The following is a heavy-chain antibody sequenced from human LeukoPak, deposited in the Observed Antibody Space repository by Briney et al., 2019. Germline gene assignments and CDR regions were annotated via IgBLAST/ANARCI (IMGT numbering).Heavy chain of an antibody. Sequence: PGGSLRLSFAASGFTFSSYSMNWVRQAPGKGLEWVSSMSSSSSYIYYADSVKGRFSISRDNAKNSLYLQMNSLRAEDTAVYYCASGTTVVPFFDYWGQGTLVTVSS. D-gene: IGHD4-23*01. CDR2: MSSSSSYI. CDR3: ASGTTVVPFFDY. CDR1: GFTFSSYS. J-gene: IGHJ4*02. V-gene: IGHV3-21*01.